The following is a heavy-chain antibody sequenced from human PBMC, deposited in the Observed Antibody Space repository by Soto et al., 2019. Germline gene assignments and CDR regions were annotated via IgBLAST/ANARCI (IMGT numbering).Heavy chain of an antibody. V-gene: IGHV4-59*01. Sequence: SETLSLTCTVSGGSISSYYWSWIRQPPGKGLEWIGYIYYSGSTNYNPSLKSRVTISVDTSKNQFSLKLGSVTAADTAVYYCARVSAGDYYGSGSYYTYGMDVWGQGTTVTVSS. CDR2: IYYSGST. CDR1: GGSISSYY. D-gene: IGHD3-10*01. CDR3: ARVSAGDYYGSGSYYTYGMDV. J-gene: IGHJ6*02.